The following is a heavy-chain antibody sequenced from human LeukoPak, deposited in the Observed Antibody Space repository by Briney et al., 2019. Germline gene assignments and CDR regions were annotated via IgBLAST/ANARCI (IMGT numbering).Heavy chain of an antibody. CDR3: AIVLNVTFGGVIVIPNYYYYMDV. J-gene: IGHJ6*03. CDR1: GGTFSSYA. V-gene: IGHV1-69*13. D-gene: IGHD3-16*02. CDR2: IIPIFGTA. Sequence: ASVKVSCKASGGTFSSYAISWVRQAPGQGLEWMGGIIPIFGTANYAQKFQGRVTITADESTSTAYMELSSLRSEDTAVYYCAIVLNVTFGGVIVIPNYYYYMDVWGKGTTVTISS.